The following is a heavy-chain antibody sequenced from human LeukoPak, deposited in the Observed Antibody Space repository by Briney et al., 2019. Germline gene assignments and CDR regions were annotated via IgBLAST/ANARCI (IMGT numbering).Heavy chain of an antibody. Sequence: ASVKVSCKASGYTFTSYGISWVRQAPGQGLEWMGWMNPNSGNTGYAQKFQGRVTMTRNTSISTAYMELSSLGSEDTAVYYCASGAAAADFDYWGQGTLVTVSS. CDR1: GYTFTSYG. CDR2: MNPNSGNT. D-gene: IGHD6-13*01. CDR3: ASGAAAADFDY. V-gene: IGHV1-8*02. J-gene: IGHJ4*02.